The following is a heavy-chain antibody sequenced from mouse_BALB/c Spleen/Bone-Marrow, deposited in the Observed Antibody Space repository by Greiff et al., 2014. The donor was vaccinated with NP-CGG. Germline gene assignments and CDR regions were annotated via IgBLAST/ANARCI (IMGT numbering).Heavy chain of an antibody. D-gene: IGHD1-1*01. CDR1: GFNIKDTY. V-gene: IGHV14-3*02. Sequence: VQLKESGSELVKPGASVKLSCAASGFNIKDTYMHWVKQRPEQGLEWIGRIDPANGDTKYDPKFQGKATITADTSSNTAYLQLSSLTSEDPAVYYCTRPSFYYGGSYWYFDVWGAGTTVTVSS. CDR3: TRPSFYYGGSYWYFDV. CDR2: IDPANGDT. J-gene: IGHJ1*01.